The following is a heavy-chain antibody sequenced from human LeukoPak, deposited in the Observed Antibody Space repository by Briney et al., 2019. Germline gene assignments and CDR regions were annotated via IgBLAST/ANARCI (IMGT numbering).Heavy chain of an antibody. CDR3: ARGGGLDV. Sequence: GGSLRLSCAASGFTFSSYWMNWARQAPGKGLEWVASINHNGNVNYYVDSVKGRFTISRDNAKNSLYLQMSTLRAEDTAVYFCARGGGLDVWGQGATVTVSS. V-gene: IGHV3-7*03. J-gene: IGHJ6*02. D-gene: IGHD3-16*01. CDR2: INHNGNVN. CDR1: GFTFSSYW.